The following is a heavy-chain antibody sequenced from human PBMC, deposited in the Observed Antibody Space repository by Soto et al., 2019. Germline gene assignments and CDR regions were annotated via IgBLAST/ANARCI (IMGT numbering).Heavy chain of an antibody. D-gene: IGHD2-21*02. CDR1: GGSISSYY. Sequence: TSETLSLTCTVSGGSISSYYWSWIRQPPGKGLEWIGYIYYSGSTNYNPSLKSRVTISVDTSKNQFSLKLSSVTAADTAVYYRAKHMVTARGTSDYFDYWGQGTLVTVSS. J-gene: IGHJ4*02. CDR2: IYYSGST. CDR3: AKHMVTARGTSDYFDY. V-gene: IGHV4-59*01.